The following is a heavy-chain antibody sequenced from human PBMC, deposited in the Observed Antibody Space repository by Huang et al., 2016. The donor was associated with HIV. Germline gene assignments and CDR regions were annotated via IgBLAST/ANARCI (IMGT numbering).Heavy chain of an antibody. J-gene: IGHJ4*02. CDR3: VRGWYIAALPYFDY. D-gene: IGHD6-6*01. CDR1: GSSFASYD. V-gene: IGHV1-8*01. CDR2: MKPNSGNT. Sequence: QVQLVQSGAEVRKPGASVTVSCEASGSSFASYDINWVRQATGQGLEGRGWMKPNSGNTGYAQKFQGRVTMTRNTCISTAYMELSSLRSEDTAKYFCVRGWYIAALPYFDYWGQGTLVTVSS.